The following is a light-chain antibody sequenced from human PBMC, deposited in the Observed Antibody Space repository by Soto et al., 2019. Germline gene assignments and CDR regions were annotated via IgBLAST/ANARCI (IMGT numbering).Light chain of an antibody. CDR2: GAS. V-gene: IGKV3-20*01. CDR1: QSVSSSY. CDR3: QQYCSSPPYT. J-gene: IGKJ2*01. Sequence: EIVLTQSPGPLSLSPGERATLSCRASQSVSSSYLAWYQQKPGQAPRLLIYGASSRATGIPDRFSGSGTGTVFAPAIPKLEPEDLAVYYCQQYCSSPPYTFGQETKQEL.